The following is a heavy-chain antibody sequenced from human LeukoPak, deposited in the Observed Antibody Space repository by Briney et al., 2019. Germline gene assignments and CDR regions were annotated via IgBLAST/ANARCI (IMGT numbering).Heavy chain of an antibody. CDR3: AREGGSFSNYFDY. J-gene: IGHJ4*02. D-gene: IGHD1-26*01. Sequence: PGGSLRLSCAASGFTFSTYSMMWVRQAPGKGLEWVSYISDSGAMYYADSVRGRFTISRENAQNSLFLQMNSLRAEDTAVYYCAREGGSFSNYFDYWGQGTLVTVSS. V-gene: IGHV3-48*01. CDR1: GFTFSTYS. CDR2: ISDSGAM.